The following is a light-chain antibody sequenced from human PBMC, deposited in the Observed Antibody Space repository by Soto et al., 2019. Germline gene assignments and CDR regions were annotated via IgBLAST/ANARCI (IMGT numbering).Light chain of an antibody. CDR2: EVS. V-gene: IGLV2-14*01. Sequence: QSVLTQPASVSGSPGQSITISCTGTSSDVAGYNYVSWYQQHPGKAPKLMIYEVSNRPSGVSNRFSGSKSGNTASLTISGLQPEDESDYYCSSYTSSSTLVFGGGTKLTVL. CDR3: SSYTSSSTLV. CDR1: SSDVAGYNY. J-gene: IGLJ2*01.